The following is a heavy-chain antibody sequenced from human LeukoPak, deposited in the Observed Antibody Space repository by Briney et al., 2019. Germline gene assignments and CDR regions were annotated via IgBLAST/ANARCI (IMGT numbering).Heavy chain of an antibody. J-gene: IGHJ1*01. CDR2: IKSDGSST. Sequence: GGSLRLSCAASGFTFSSHWMHWVRQAPGKGLMWVSRIKSDGSSTSYADSVKGRFTISRDNAKDTLYLQMNSLRAEDMAVYYCARAASCGGDCSSSYLQHWGQGTLVTVSS. D-gene: IGHD2-21*02. CDR1: GFTFSSHW. V-gene: IGHV3-74*01. CDR3: ARAASCGGDCSSSYLQH.